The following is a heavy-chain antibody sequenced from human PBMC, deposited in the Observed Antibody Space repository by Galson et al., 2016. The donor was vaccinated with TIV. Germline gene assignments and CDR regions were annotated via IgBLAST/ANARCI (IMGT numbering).Heavy chain of an antibody. J-gene: IGHJ6*02. Sequence: SVKVSCKASGYTFTNYAMHWVRQAPGQGLEWMGGIIPIFRTSRYAQKFQGRVTITADEYMRTVDMKLSSLRSEDTAVYYCVRGMGATTYYQYGMDVWGQGTTVTVSS. CDR2: IIPIFRTS. D-gene: IGHD1-26*01. V-gene: IGHV1-69*13. CDR1: GYTFTNYA. CDR3: VRGMGATTYYQYGMDV.